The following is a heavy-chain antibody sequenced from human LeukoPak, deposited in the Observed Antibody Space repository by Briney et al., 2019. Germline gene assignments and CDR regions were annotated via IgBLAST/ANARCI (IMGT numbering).Heavy chain of an antibody. CDR1: GGTFSSYA. Sequence: PLASVKVSCKASGGTFSSYAISWVRQAPGQGLEWMGGIIPIFGTANYAQKFQGRVTITADESTSTAYMELSSLRSEDTAVYYCARGPPDTGDFDYWGQGTPVTVSS. J-gene: IGHJ4*02. CDR3: ARGPPDTGDFDY. D-gene: IGHD7-27*01. CDR2: IIPIFGTA. V-gene: IGHV1-69*13.